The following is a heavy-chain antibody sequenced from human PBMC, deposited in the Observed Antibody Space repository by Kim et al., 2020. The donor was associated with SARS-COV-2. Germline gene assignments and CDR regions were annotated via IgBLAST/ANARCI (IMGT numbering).Heavy chain of an antibody. CDR1: GGSVSSYY. CDR2: IYNSGST. V-gene: IGHV4-59*08. J-gene: IGHJ5*01. CDR3: ARVGVGSGYYCWFDHS. D-gene: IGHD3-10*01. Sequence: SETLSLSCSVSGGSVSSYYWSWIRQPPGKGLEWIGHIYNSGSTNYNPSLKSRVTISVDTSKNQFSLELTSVTAADTAVYYCARVGVGSGYYCWFDHS.